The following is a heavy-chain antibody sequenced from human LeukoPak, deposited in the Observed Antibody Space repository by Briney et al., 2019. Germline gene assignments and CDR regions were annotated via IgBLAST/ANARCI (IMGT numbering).Heavy chain of an antibody. D-gene: IGHD3-10*01. Sequence: ASVKVSCKASGYTFTGYYMHWVRQAPGQGLEWMGWINPNSGGTNYAQKFQGRVTMTEDTSTDTAYMELSSLRSEDTAVYYCATVDYYGSGSRLLFDYWGQGTLVTVSS. CDR3: ATVDYYGSGSRLLFDY. CDR2: INPNSGGT. J-gene: IGHJ4*02. CDR1: GYTFTGYY. V-gene: IGHV1-2*02.